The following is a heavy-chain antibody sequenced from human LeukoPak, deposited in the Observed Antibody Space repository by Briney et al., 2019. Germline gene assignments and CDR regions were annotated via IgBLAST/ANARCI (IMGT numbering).Heavy chain of an antibody. D-gene: IGHD4-17*01. V-gene: IGHV1-18*04. J-gene: IGHJ5*02. CDR1: GYTFTSYG. CDR3: ARGDFVDYNWFDT. CDR2: ISAYNGNT. Sequence: ASVKVSFKCSGYTFTSYGFSWVGQAPGQGVAWMGWISAYNGNTHYAQRLRGRVTMITDTSTSTAYMELRTLRSDDTTVYYCARGDFVDYNWFDTWGQGTLVTVSS.